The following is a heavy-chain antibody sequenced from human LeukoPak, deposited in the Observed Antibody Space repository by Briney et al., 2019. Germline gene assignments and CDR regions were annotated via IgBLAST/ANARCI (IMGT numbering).Heavy chain of an antibody. CDR1: GFTFSNAW. CDR2: IKSKIDGGTT. J-gene: IGHJ4*02. D-gene: IGHD6-13*01. V-gene: IGHV3-15*01. Sequence: KPGGSLRLSCAASGFTFSNAWMSWVRQAPGKGLEWVGRIKSKIDGGTTDYAAPVKGRFTISRDDSKNTLYLQMNSLKTEDTAVYYCTTEAGSIDYWGQGTLVTVSS. CDR3: TTEAGSIDY.